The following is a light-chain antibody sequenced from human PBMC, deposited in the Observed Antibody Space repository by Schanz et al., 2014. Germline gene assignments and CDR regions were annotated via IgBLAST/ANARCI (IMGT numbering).Light chain of an antibody. CDR3: QQFGTSPWT. CDR1: QSVRSSS. J-gene: IGKJ1*01. CDR2: RIS. V-gene: IGKV3-20*01. Sequence: EIVLTQSPGTLSLSAGESATLSCRASQSVRSSSLAWYRQKPGQAPRLLIYRISNRATGIPDRFSGSGSGTDFTLTISGLEPEDFAVYYCQQFGTSPWTFGQGTKVEIK.